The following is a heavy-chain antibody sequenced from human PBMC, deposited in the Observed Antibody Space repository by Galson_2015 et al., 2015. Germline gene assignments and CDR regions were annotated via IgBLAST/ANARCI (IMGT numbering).Heavy chain of an antibody. V-gene: IGHV3-7*01. Sequence: SLRLSCAASGFTFSSHWMNWVRQAPGKGLEWVALIRGDGTEKHYVDSVKDRFTISRDNAKNSLYLQMKSLRAEDTAVYYCVRGAGWLLDSWGQGTLVTVSS. D-gene: IGHD5-24*01. J-gene: IGHJ4*02. CDR3: VRGAGWLLDS. CDR1: GFTFSSHW. CDR2: IRGDGTEK.